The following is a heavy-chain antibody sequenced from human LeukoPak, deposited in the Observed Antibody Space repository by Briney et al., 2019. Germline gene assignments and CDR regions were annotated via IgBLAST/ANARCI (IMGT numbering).Heavy chain of an antibody. Sequence: GGSLRLSCEASGLTLSGYWMHWVRQAPGKGLVWVSRINGDASSTSYADYVKGRFTISRDNAKSTLYLQMNSLRVEDTAVYYCARARGNTYGYFEYWGQGTLVTVSS. D-gene: IGHD5-18*01. CDR3: ARARGNTYGYFEY. J-gene: IGHJ4*02. V-gene: IGHV3-74*01. CDR1: GLTLSGYW. CDR2: INGDASST.